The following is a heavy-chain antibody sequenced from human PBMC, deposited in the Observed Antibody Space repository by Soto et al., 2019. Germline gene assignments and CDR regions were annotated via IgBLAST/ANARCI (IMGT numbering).Heavy chain of an antibody. J-gene: IGHJ4*02. D-gene: IGHD4-17*01. CDR2: VSGYNGDT. V-gene: IGHV1-18*01. CDR3: RSAKYGEFYAY. Sequence: QIQVVQSGDEVKQPGASVTVSCKASGYTFTSYGINWVRKAPGHGLELVVWVSGYNGDTYYAQKLQDRVTMTKDGGTTTAYLELRSLRSADSAVYYCRSAKYGEFYAYWGQGTRVSV. CDR1: GYTFTSYG.